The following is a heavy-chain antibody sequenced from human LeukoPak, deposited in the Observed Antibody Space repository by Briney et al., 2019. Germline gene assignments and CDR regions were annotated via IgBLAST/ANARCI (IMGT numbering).Heavy chain of an antibody. Sequence: SETLSLTCTVSGGSISSYYWSWIRQPAGKGLEWIGRIYTSGSTNYNPSLKSRVTMSVDTSKNQFSLKLSSVTAADTAVYYCARDRGYCSGGSCHNWFDPWGQGTLVTVSS. CDR2: IYTSGST. V-gene: IGHV4-4*07. CDR1: GGSISSYY. J-gene: IGHJ5*02. CDR3: ARDRGYCSGGSCHNWFDP. D-gene: IGHD2-15*01.